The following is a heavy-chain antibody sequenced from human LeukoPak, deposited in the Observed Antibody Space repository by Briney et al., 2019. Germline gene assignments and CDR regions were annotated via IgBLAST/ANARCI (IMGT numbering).Heavy chain of an antibody. CDR3: ASDKTAQLDNYYYYMDV. V-gene: IGHV3-21*06. CDR2: ISGGSIYV. CDR1: GFTFSSST. D-gene: IGHD6-13*01. J-gene: IGHJ6*03. Sequence: GGSLRLSCAASGFTFSSSTMNWVRQAPGKGLEWVSSISGGSIYVYYADSVKGRFTISRDNGKNSLYLQMNSLRAEDTAVYYCASDKTAQLDNYYYYMDVWGKGTTVTISS.